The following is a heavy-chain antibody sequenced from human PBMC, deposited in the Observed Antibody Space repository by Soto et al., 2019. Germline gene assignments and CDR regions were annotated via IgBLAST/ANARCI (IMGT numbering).Heavy chain of an antibody. D-gene: IGHD3-22*01. J-gene: IGHJ4*02. CDR1: GFTFSSYG. CDR2: ISYDGSNK. V-gene: IGHV3-30*03. CDR3: ARDRGGYDSSGYLLYYFDY. Sequence: QVQLVESGGGVVQPGRSLRLSCAASGFTFSSYGMHWVRQAPGKGLEWVAVISYDGSNKYYADSVKGRFTISRDNSKNTLYLQMNSLRAEDTAVYYCARDRGGYDSSGYLLYYFDYWGQGTLVTVSS.